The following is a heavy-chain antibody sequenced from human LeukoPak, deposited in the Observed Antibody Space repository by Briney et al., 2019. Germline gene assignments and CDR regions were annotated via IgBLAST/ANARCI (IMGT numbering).Heavy chain of an antibody. J-gene: IGHJ4*02. CDR2: ISGSGGST. Sequence: GGSLRLSCAASGFTFSSYAMSWVRQAPGKGLECVSAISGSGGSTYYADSVKGRFTISRDNSKNTLYLQMNSLRVEDTAVYYCAKGKRGYSYGATVDYWGQGTLVTVSS. D-gene: IGHD5-18*01. V-gene: IGHV3-23*01. CDR3: AKGKRGYSYGATVDY. CDR1: GFTFSSYA.